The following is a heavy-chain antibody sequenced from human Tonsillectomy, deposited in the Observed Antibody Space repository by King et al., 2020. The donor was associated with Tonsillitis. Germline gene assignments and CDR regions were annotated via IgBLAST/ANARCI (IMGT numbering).Heavy chain of an antibody. Sequence: VQLVESGGGLAQPGGSLRLSCEASGFTFSSYSMNWVRQAPGKGLEWISHISPSSSVTSYPDSVKGRFTISRDNAKNSLYLQMNSLRDEDTAVYYCVRDEDWAFDYWGQGTLVIVSS. J-gene: IGHJ4*02. V-gene: IGHV3-48*02. CDR3: VRDEDWAFDY. CDR2: ISPSSSVT. D-gene: IGHD3-9*01. CDR1: GFTFSSYS.